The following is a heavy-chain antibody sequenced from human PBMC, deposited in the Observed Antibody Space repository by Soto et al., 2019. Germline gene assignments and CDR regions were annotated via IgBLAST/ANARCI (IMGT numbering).Heavy chain of an antibody. V-gene: IGHV4-30-4*01. Sequence: SETLSLTCTVSGGSISSGDYYWSWIRQPPGKGLEWIGYIYYSGKTYYNPSLKSRVSISVDTSKNQFSLKLNSVTAADTAVYFCAREKGVATDFYGLDVWGQGTTVTVSS. D-gene: IGHD2-15*01. CDR2: IYYSGKT. CDR3: AREKGVATDFYGLDV. CDR1: GGSISSGDYY. J-gene: IGHJ6*02.